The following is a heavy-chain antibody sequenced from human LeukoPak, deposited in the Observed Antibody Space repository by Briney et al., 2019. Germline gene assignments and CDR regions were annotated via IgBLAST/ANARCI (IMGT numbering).Heavy chain of an antibody. J-gene: IGHJ4*02. Sequence: SETLSLTCAVYIGSFSDHYWTWIRQSPEKGLEWIGEINHRGSTNYNTSLKSRVTMSVDTSKNQFSLKLNSVTAADTAVYYCARGRVVIADHWGQGTPVTVSS. D-gene: IGHD3-22*01. CDR1: IGSFSDHY. V-gene: IGHV4-34*01. CDR2: INHRGST. CDR3: ARGRVVIADH.